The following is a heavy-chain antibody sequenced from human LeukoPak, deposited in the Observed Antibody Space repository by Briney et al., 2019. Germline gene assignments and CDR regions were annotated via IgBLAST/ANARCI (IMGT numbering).Heavy chain of an antibody. J-gene: IGHJ5*02. V-gene: IGHV4-39*01. CDR2: IYDSGST. Sequence: GSLRLSCAASGFPFSSYSMTWVRQPPGKGLEWIGSIYDSGSTYYNPSLKSRVTISVDTSKNQFSLKLNSVTAADTAVYYCARHYGPWGQGTLVTVSS. CDR3: ARHYGP. D-gene: IGHD3-10*01. CDR1: GFPFSSYS.